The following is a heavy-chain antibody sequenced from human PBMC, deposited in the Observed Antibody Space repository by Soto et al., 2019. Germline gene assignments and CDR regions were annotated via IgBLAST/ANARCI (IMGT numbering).Heavy chain of an antibody. CDR3: ARRSSGWYFEY. Sequence: GGSLRLSCAASGFTFSSYWMHWVRQAPGKGLEWVSAISGSGGSTYYADSVKGRFTISRDNSKNTLYLQMNSLRAEDTAVYYCARRSSGWYFEYWGQGTLVTVSS. CDR1: GFTFSSYW. D-gene: IGHD6-19*01. J-gene: IGHJ4*02. V-gene: IGHV3-23*01. CDR2: ISGSGGST.